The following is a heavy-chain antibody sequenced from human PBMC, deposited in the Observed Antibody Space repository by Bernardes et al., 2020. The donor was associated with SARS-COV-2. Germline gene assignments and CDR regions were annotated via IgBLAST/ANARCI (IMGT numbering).Heavy chain of an antibody. CDR1: GFTFDDYA. CDR3: AKDTGGYYAYYYYGMDV. V-gene: IGHV3-43*02. Sequence: GGSLSLSCAASGFTFDDYAMHWVRQAPGKGLEWVSLISGDGGSIYYADSVKGRFTISRDNSKNSLYVQMNSLRTEDTALYYCAKDTGGYYAYYYYGMDVWGPGTAVTVSS. CDR2: ISGDGGSI. D-gene: IGHD1-26*01. J-gene: IGHJ6*02.